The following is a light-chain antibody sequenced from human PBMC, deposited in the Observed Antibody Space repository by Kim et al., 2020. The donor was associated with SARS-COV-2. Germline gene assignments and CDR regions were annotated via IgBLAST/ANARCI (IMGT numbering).Light chain of an antibody. Sequence: NSMLTQPLSVSESPGKTVTISCTRSSGSIGDNYVQWYQQRPGGVPTAVIYEDDQRPSGVSDRFSGSIDNSPNSSSLTISGLKTEDEADYYCQSYNRSNVVFGGGTQLTVL. CDR1: SGSIGDNY. J-gene: IGLJ2*01. CDR3: QSYNRSNVV. CDR2: EDD. V-gene: IGLV6-57*04.